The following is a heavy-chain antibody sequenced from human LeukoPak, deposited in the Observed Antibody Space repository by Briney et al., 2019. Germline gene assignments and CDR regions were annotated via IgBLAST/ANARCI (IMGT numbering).Heavy chain of an antibody. CDR3: AKDIYYDSSGYYSNPEH. J-gene: IGHJ1*01. Sequence: RGSLRLSCAASGFTFSSYAMSWVRQAPGKGLEWVSAISGSGSSTYYADSVKGRFTISRDNSKNTPYLQMNSLRAEDTAVYYCAKDIYYDSSGYYSNPEHWGQGTLVTVSS. D-gene: IGHD3-22*01. CDR1: GFTFSSYA. CDR2: ISGSGSST. V-gene: IGHV3-23*01.